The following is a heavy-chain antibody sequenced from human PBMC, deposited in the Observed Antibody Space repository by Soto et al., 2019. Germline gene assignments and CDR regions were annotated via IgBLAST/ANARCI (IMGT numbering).Heavy chain of an antibody. Sequence: GGSLRLSCAASGFTFRSYEMSWVRQAPGKGLEWVSYISPSGKFIYYADSVKGRFTISRDNAKNSLYLHMNSLRAEDTALYYCASPVLTGYHYYFAYWGQGTLVTVSS. V-gene: IGHV3-48*03. CDR3: ASPVLTGYHYYFAY. D-gene: IGHD3-9*01. CDR2: ISPSGKFI. J-gene: IGHJ4*02. CDR1: GFTFRSYE.